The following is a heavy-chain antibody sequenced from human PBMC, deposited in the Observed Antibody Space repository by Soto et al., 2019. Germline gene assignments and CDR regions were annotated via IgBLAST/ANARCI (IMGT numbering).Heavy chain of an antibody. CDR2: INHSGST. D-gene: IGHD1-7*01. Sequence: SETLSLTCAVYGGSFSGYYWSWIRQPPGKGLEWIGEINHSGSTNYNPSLKSRVTISVDTSKNQFSLKLSSVTAADTAVYYCARGHLGVTGTTILSQYYFDYWGQGTLVTVSS. V-gene: IGHV4-34*01. CDR3: ARGHLGVTGTTILSQYYFDY. J-gene: IGHJ4*02. CDR1: GGSFSGYY.